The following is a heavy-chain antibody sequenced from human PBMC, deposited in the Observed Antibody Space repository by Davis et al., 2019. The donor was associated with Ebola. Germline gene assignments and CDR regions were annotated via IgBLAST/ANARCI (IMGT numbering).Heavy chain of an antibody. CDR1: GGSISSSSYY. J-gene: IGHJ6*02. D-gene: IGHD3-22*01. CDR3: ARAATGVYDSGKIRYGMDV. CDR2: INHSGST. Sequence: PSETLSLTCTVSGGSISSSSYYWSWIRQPPGKGLEWIGEINHSGSTNYNPSLKSRVTISVDTSKNQFSLKLSSVTAADTAVYYCARAATGVYDSGKIRYGMDVWGQGTTVTVSS. V-gene: IGHV4-39*07.